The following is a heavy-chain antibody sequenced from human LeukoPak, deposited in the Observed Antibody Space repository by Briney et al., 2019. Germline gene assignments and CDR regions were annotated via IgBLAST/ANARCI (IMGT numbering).Heavy chain of an antibody. Sequence: GGSLRLSCAASGFTFSSYAMSWVRQAPGKGLEWVPAISGSGGSTYYADSVKGRFTISRDNSKNTLYLLMNSLRAEDTAVYYCAKSVAVSPFDYWGQGTLVTVSS. CDR3: AKSVAVSPFDY. CDR1: GFTFSSYA. V-gene: IGHV3-23*01. CDR2: ISGSGGST. D-gene: IGHD6-19*01. J-gene: IGHJ4*02.